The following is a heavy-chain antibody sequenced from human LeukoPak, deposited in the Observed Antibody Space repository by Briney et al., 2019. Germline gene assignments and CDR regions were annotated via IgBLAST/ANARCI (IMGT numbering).Heavy chain of an antibody. Sequence: SETLSLTCTVSGYSISSGYYWGWIRQPPGKGPEWIGSIYHSGSTYYNPSLKSRVTISLDKSKNQFSLSLTSVTAADTAVYYCARDLGPLEYCSGGTCSSFDSWGQGTLVTVSS. J-gene: IGHJ4*02. D-gene: IGHD2-15*01. CDR2: IYHSGST. CDR3: ARDLGPLEYCSGGTCSSFDS. CDR1: GYSISSGYY. V-gene: IGHV4-38-2*02.